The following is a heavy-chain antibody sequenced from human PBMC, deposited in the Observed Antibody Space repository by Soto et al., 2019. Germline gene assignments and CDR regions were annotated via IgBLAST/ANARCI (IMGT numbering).Heavy chain of an antibody. CDR3: ASLEWESTGYADY. CDR2: ISDTGAST. V-gene: IGHV3-23*01. CDR1: GFTFKESA. J-gene: IGHJ4*02. Sequence: LRLSCAASGFTFKESAMNWVRQAPGKGLEWVASISDTGASTWYAESVRGRLSISRDNSKNTLYLQMNSLRADDTAVYYCASLEWESTGYADYWGQGTLVTVSS. D-gene: IGHD3-3*01.